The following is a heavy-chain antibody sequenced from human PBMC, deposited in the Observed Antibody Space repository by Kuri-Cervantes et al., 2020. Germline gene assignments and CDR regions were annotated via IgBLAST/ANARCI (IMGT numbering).Heavy chain of an antibody. J-gene: IGHJ6*03. V-gene: IGHV3-7*01. CDR3: ARDHYSSSWYAHYYYYYYMDV. D-gene: IGHD6-13*01. CDR1: GFTFSSYG. Sequence: GGSLRLSCAASGFTFSSYGMHWVRQAPGKGLEWVANIKQDGSEKYYVDSVKGRFTISRDNAKNSLYLQMNSLRAEDTAVYYCARDHYSSSWYAHYYYYYYMDVWGKGTTVTVSS. CDR2: IKQDGSEK.